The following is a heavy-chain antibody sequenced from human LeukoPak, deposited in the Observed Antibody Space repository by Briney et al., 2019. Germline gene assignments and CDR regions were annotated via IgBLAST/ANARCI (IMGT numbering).Heavy chain of an antibody. CDR1: GYTLSDYY. V-gene: IGHV1-2*02. CDR3: ARGSVDSVFGLDY. D-gene: IGHD3-22*01. CDR2: INPNGGGT. J-gene: IGHJ4*02. Sequence: ASVKVSCKAYGYTLSDYYMHWVRQAPGQGLEWMGWINPNGGGTNYAQKFQGRVTMTRDTSISTAYMELSRLRSDDTAVYYCARGSVDSVFGLDYWGQGTLVTVSS.